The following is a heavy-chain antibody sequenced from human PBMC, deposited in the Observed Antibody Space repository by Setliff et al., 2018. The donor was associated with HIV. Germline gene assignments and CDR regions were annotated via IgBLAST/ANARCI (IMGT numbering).Heavy chain of an antibody. CDR1: GGTFSYA. CDR3: ARDPGEGGGGFLEWSIGYYYYMDV. V-gene: IGHV1-69*06. J-gene: IGHJ6*03. D-gene: IGHD3-3*01. Sequence: GASVKVSCKASGGTFSYAISWVRQAPGQGLEWMGRIIPTFGTANYAQKFQGRVTITADKSTSTVYVELSRLRSEDTAVYYCARDPGEGGGGFLEWSIGYYYYMDVWGKGTTVTVSS. CDR2: IIPTFGTA.